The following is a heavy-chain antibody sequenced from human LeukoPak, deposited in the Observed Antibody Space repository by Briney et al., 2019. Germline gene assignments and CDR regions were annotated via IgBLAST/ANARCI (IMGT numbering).Heavy chain of an antibody. V-gene: IGHV3-30*02. Sequence: PGGSLRLSCAASGVTFSSYGMHWVRQAPGKGLEWVAFIRYDGSNNYYADSVKGRFTISRDNSKNALYLQMNSLRAEDTAVYYCAKDSSSRYYGGNSGFDYWGQGTLVTVSS. J-gene: IGHJ4*02. CDR3: AKDSSSRYYGGNSGFDY. CDR1: GVTFSSYG. CDR2: IRYDGSNN. D-gene: IGHD4-23*01.